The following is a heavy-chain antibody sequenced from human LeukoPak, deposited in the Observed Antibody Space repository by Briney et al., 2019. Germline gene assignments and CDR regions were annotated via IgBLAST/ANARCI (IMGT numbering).Heavy chain of an antibody. V-gene: IGHV1-69*13. CDR2: IIPIFGTA. Sequence: GASVKVSCKASGYTFTSYAISWVRQAPGQGLEWMGGIIPIFGTANYAQKFQGRVTITADESTSTAYMELSSLRSEDTAVYYCARVSDGYCSSTSCYYYYYMDVWGKGTTVTVSS. J-gene: IGHJ6*03. CDR3: ARVSDGYCSSTSCYYYYYMDV. D-gene: IGHD2-2*01. CDR1: GYTFTSYA.